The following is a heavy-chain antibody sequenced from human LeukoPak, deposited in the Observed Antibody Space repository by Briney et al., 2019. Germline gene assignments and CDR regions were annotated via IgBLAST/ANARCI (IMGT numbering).Heavy chain of an antibody. Sequence: GRSLRLSCAASGFTFSSYGMHWVRQAPGKGLEWVAVIWYDGSNKYYADSVKGRFTISRDNSKNTLYLQMNSLRAEDTAVYYCARGPLKYSSSWYGSYWGQGTLSPSPQ. CDR3: ARGPLKYSSSWYGSY. J-gene: IGHJ4*02. V-gene: IGHV3-33*01. CDR1: GFTFSSYG. D-gene: IGHD6-13*01. CDR2: IWYDGSNK.